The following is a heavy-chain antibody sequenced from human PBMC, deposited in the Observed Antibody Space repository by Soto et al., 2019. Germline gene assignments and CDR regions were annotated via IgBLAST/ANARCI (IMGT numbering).Heavy chain of an antibody. CDR1: GGSISSSNW. CDR2: IYHSGST. V-gene: IGHV4-4*02. J-gene: IGHJ6*02. D-gene: IGHD6-13*01. CDR3: ARLGAAAGIHKKYYYYYGMDV. Sequence: SETLSLTCAVSGGSISSSNWWSWVRQPPGKGLEWIGEIYHSGSTNYNPSLKSRVTISVDTSKNQFSLKLSSVTAADTAVYYCARLGAAAGIHKKYYYYYGMDVWGQGTTVTVSS.